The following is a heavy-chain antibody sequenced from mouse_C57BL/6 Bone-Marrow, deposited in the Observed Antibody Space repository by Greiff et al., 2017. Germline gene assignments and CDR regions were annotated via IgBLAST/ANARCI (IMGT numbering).Heavy chain of an antibody. CDR1: GYTFTSYG. D-gene: IGHD1-1*01. CDR3: ATYSCYYGSSYGAY. CDR2: IYPRSGNT. Sequence: QVQLQQSGAELARPGASVKLSCKASGYTFTSYGISWVKQRTGQGLEWIGEIYPRSGNTYYNEKFKGKATLTADKSSSTAYMELRSLPSEDSAVYFCATYSCYYGSSYGAYWGQGTLVTVSA. V-gene: IGHV1-81*01. J-gene: IGHJ3*01.